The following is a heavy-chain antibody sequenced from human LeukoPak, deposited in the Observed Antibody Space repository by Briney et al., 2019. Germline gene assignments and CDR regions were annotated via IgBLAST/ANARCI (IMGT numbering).Heavy chain of an antibody. J-gene: IGHJ4*02. CDR3: ARAISRIDFDY. CDR1: GYTFTSYD. V-gene: IGHV1-8*01. D-gene: IGHD1-14*01. Sequence: ASVTVSCKASGYTFTSYDINWVRQAPGQGLEWMGWMNPNSGNTGYAQKFQGRVTMTRNTSISTAYMELSSLRSEDTAVYYCARAISRIDFDYWGQGTLVTVSS. CDR2: MNPNSGNT.